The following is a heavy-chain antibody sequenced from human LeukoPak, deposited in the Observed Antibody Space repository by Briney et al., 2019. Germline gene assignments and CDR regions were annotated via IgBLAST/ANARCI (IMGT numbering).Heavy chain of an antibody. J-gene: IGHJ6*03. CDR3: ARVGLELWLSSYYMDV. CDR1: GFTFSSYG. Sequence: GGSLRLSCAATGFTFSSYGMSWVRQAPGKGLEWVSYISSSSSTIYYADSVKGRFTISRDNAKNSLYLQMNSLRAEDTAVYYCARVGLELWLSSYYMDVWGKGTTVTVSS. V-gene: IGHV3-48*01. CDR2: ISSSSSTI. D-gene: IGHD5-18*01.